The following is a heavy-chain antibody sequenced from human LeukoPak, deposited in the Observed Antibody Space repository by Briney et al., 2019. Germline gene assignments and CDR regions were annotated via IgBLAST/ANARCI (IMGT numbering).Heavy chain of an antibody. V-gene: IGHV4-38-2*02. Sequence: SETLSLTCTVSGYSISSGYYWGWIRQPPGKGLEWIGSIYHSGSTYYNPSLKSRVTISVDTSKNQFPLKLSSVTAADTAVYYCARAYCSSTSCGWFDPWGQGTLVTVSS. CDR3: ARAYCSSTSCGWFDP. J-gene: IGHJ5*02. CDR1: GYSISSGYY. CDR2: IYHSGST. D-gene: IGHD2-2*01.